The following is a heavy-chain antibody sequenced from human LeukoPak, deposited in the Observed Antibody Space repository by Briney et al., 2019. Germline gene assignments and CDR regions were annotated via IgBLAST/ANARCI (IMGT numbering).Heavy chain of an antibody. CDR3: AKGPTYYYGSGSSDYFDY. CDR2: ISYDGSNK. Sequence: GGSLRLSCAASGFTFSSYGMHWVRQAPGKGLEWVAVISYDGSNKYYADSVKGRFTISRDNSKNTLYLQMNSLRAEDTAVYYCAKGPTYYYGSGSSDYFDYWGQGTLVTVSS. D-gene: IGHD3-10*01. J-gene: IGHJ4*02. V-gene: IGHV3-30*18. CDR1: GFTFSSYG.